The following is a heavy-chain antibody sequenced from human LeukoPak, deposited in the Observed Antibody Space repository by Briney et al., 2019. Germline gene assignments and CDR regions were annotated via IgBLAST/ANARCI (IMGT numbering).Heavy chain of an antibody. Sequence: KPGRSLRLSCTTSGFTFGDYAMSWVRQAPGKGLEWVGRIKSKTDGGTTDYAAPVKGRFTISRDDSKNTLYLQMNSLKTEDTAVYYCTTDIKPYYFDSSGYWGQGTLVTVSS. CDR2: IKSKTDGGTT. CDR3: TTDIKPYYFDSSGY. J-gene: IGHJ4*02. D-gene: IGHD3-22*01. CDR1: GFTFGDYA. V-gene: IGHV3-15*01.